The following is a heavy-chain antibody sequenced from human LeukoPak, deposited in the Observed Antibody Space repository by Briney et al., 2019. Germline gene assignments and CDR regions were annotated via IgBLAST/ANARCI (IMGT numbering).Heavy chain of an antibody. V-gene: IGHV4-59*12. CDR2: IYYSGST. CDR1: GGSISSYY. CDR3: ATNVRFFDS. D-gene: IGHD1-1*01. Sequence: PSETLSLTCTVSGGSISSYYWSWIRQPPGKGLEWIGYIYYSGSTNYNPSLKSRVTISIDTSKNQFSLTLTSVTAADTAVYYCATNVRFFDSWGQGTRVTVSS. J-gene: IGHJ4*02.